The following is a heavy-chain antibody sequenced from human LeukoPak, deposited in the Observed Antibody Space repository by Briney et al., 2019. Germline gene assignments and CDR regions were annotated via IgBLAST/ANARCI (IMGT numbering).Heavy chain of an antibody. Sequence: ASVKVSCKASGYTCTRYYMHWVRHAPGQGLECMGIINPSGGSTSYAQKFHGRVTMTRETSTSTVYMALSSLRSEDTAVYYCARNLWFGASSDAFDMWGQGTMVTVSS. V-gene: IGHV1-46*01. CDR3: ARNLWFGASSDAFDM. D-gene: IGHD3-10*01. J-gene: IGHJ3*02. CDR1: GYTCTRYY. CDR2: INPSGGST.